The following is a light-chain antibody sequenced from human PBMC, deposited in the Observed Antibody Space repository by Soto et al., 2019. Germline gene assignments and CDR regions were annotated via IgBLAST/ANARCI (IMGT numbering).Light chain of an antibody. V-gene: IGLV2-14*01. CDR1: ISDVGGYNY. CDR3: SSYTSSTSYV. Sequence: QSLLTQPSSVSGSPGQSITISCIGTISDVGGYNYVSWYQQHPGKAPKLMIYEVSNRPSGVSNRFSGSKSGNTASLTISGLQAEDEADYYCSSYTSSTSYVYGTGTKVTVL. CDR2: EVS. J-gene: IGLJ1*01.